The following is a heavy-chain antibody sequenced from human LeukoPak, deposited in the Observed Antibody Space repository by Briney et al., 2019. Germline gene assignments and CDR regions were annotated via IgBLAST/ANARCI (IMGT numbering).Heavy chain of an antibody. D-gene: IGHD3-9*01. CDR3: AKTNYLTGYGWGIDY. V-gene: IGHV3-53*01. CDR1: GFTVSSNY. Sequence: PGGSLRLSCAASGFTVSSNYMSWVRQAPGKGLEWVSVIYSGGSTYYADSVKGRFTISRDNSKNTLYLQMNSLGAEDTAVYYCAKTNYLTGYGWGIDYWGQGTLVTVSS. CDR2: IYSGGST. J-gene: IGHJ4*02.